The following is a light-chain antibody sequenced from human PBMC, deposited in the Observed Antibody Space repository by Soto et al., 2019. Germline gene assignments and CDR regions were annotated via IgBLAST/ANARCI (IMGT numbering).Light chain of an antibody. CDR2: GAS. CDR1: QSVSSN. V-gene: IGKV3-15*01. J-gene: IGKJ4*01. CDR3: QQRSNWPLT. Sequence: EFVLTQSPGTLSLSPGERAILSFRASQSVSSNLAWYQQKPGQAPRLLIYGASTRPIGIPARFSGTGSETEFTLTISSLQSEDFAVYYCQQRSNWPLTFGGGTKVDIK.